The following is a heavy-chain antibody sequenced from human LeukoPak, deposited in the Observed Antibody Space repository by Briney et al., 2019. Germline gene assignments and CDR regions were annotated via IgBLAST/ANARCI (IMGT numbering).Heavy chain of an antibody. CDR1: GYTFTSYG. V-gene: IGHV1-18*01. CDR2: ISAYNGNT. CDR3: ARTISGYYYGSGSYPYSNFDY. D-gene: IGHD3-10*01. J-gene: IGHJ4*02. Sequence: GASVKVSCKASGYTFTSYGISWVRQAPGQGLEWMGWISAYNGNTNYAQKLQGRVTMTTDTSTSTAYMELRSLRSDDTAVYYCARTISGYYYGSGSYPYSNFDYWGQGTLVTVSS.